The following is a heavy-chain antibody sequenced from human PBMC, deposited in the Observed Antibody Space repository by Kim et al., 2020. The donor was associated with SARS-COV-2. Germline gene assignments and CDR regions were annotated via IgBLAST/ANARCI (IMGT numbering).Heavy chain of an antibody. J-gene: IGHJ3*02. V-gene: IGHV3-30*18. CDR2: ISYDGSNK. CDR1: GFTFSSYG. CDR3: AKGLIKYRGVDAFDI. Sequence: GGSLRLSCAASGFTFSSYGMHWVRQAPGKGLEWVAVISYDGSNKYYADSVKGRFTISRDNSKNTLYLQMNSLRAEDTAVYYCAKGLIKYRGVDAFDIWGQGTMVTVSS. D-gene: IGHD3-10*01.